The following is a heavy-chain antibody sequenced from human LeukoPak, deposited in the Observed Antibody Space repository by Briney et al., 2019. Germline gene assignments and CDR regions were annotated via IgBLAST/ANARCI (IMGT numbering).Heavy chain of an antibody. CDR1: GGSISGGAYY. V-gene: IGHV4-31*03. CDR3: AREGVWGSYRY. Sequence: PSETLSLTCTVSGGSISGGAYYWSWIRQHPGKGLEWIGYIYYSGNTYYNPSLKSRVAISVDTSKKQFSLKLSSVTAADTAVYYCAREGVWGSYRYWGQGTLVTVSS. J-gene: IGHJ4*02. D-gene: IGHD3-16*02. CDR2: IYYSGNT.